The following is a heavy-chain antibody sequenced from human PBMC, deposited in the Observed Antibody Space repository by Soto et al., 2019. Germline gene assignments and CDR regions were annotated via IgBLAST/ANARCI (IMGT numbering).Heavy chain of an antibody. V-gene: IGHV5-51*01. CDR3: ARHALEYRSSASFDY. D-gene: IGHD6-6*01. Sequence: PGESLKISCKGSGYSFSSYWIGWVRQMPGKGLEWMGIIYPGDSDTRYSPSFQGQVTISADKSISTAYLQWSSLKASDTAMYYCARHALEYRSSASFDYGGQGTLVNVS. CDR1: GYSFSSYW. J-gene: IGHJ4*02. CDR2: IYPGDSDT.